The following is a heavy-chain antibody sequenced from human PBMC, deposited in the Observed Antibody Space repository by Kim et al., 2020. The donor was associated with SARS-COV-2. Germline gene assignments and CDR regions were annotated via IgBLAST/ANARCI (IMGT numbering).Heavy chain of an antibody. V-gene: IGHV3-21*06. CDR1: GFTFSPYT. D-gene: IGHD1-26*01. CDR2: ISSSSSYI. CDR3: ARARGWDYYYDMDV. Sequence: GGSLRLSCAASGFTFSPYTISWVRQAPGKGLEWVSSISSSSSYIYYADSVKGRFTISRDNAKNSLYLQMNSLRAEDTAIYYCARARGWDYYYDMDVWGQGTTVTVSS. J-gene: IGHJ6*02.